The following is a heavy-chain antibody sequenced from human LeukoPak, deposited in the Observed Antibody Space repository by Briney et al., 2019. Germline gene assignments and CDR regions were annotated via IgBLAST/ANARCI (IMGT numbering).Heavy chain of an antibody. CDR1: GFTFSSYG. Sequence: GGSLRLSCAASGFTFSSYGMHWVRQAPGKGLEGVAVISYDGSNKYYADSVKGRFTISRDNSKNTLYLQMNSLRAEDTAVYYCARVMELYYFDYWGQGTLVTVSS. D-gene: IGHD1-26*01. J-gene: IGHJ4*02. CDR2: ISYDGSNK. CDR3: ARVMELYYFDY. V-gene: IGHV3-30*19.